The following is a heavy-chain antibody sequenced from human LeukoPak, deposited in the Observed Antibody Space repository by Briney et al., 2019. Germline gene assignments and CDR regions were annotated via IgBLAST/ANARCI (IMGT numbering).Heavy chain of an antibody. CDR1: GGPFSGYY. CDR2: INHSGST. Sequence: SETLSLTCAVYGGPFSGYYWSWIRQPPGKGLEWIGEINHSGSTNYNPSLKSRVTISVDTSKNQFSLKLSSVTAADTAVYYCAREVPIAAAGSRLLDPWGQGTLVTVSS. D-gene: IGHD6-13*01. J-gene: IGHJ5*02. CDR3: AREVPIAAAGSRLLDP. V-gene: IGHV4-34*01.